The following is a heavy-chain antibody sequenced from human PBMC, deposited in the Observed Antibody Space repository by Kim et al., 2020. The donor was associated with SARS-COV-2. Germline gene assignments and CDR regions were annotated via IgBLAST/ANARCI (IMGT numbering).Heavy chain of an antibody. J-gene: IGHJ4*02. CDR3: AKDVYDYIWGSYRLSYFDY. CDR1: GFTFSSYA. CDR2: ISGSGGST. Sequence: GGSLRLSCAASGFTFSSYAMSWVRQAPGKGLEWVSAISGSGGSTYYADSVKGRFTISRDNSKNTLYLQMNSLRAEDTAVYYCAKDVYDYIWGSYRLSYFDYWGQGTLVTVSS. D-gene: IGHD3-16*02. V-gene: IGHV3-23*01.